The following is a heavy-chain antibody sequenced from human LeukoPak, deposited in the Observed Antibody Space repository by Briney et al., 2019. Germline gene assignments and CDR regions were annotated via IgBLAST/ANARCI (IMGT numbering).Heavy chain of an antibody. J-gene: IGHJ4*02. CDR1: GFTFSSYS. CDR2: ISGSSSYI. CDR3: ARVRYYDSSGYYGY. Sequence: KPGGSLRLSCAASGFTFSSYSMNWVRQAPGKGLEWVSSISGSSSYIYYADSVKGRFTISRDNARNSLYLQMNSLRAEDTAVYFCARVRYYDSSGYYGYWGPGTLVTVSS. D-gene: IGHD3-22*01. V-gene: IGHV3-21*01.